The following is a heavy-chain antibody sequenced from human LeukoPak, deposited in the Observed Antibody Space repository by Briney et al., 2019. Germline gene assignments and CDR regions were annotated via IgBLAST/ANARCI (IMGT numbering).Heavy chain of an antibody. CDR2: ISSSSSYI. CDR1: GFTFSSYS. V-gene: IGHV3-21*01. D-gene: IGHD3-22*01. J-gene: IGHJ4*02. Sequence: GGSLRLSCAASGFTFSSYSMNWVRQAPGKGLEWVSSISSSSSYIYYADSVRVRFTISRDNAKNSLYLQMNSLRAEDTAVYYCASDYDSSGYYYFDYWGQGTLVTVSS. CDR3: ASDYDSSGYYYFDY.